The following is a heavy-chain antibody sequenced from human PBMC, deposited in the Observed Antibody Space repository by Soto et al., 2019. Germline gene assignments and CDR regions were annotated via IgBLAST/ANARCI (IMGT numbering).Heavy chain of an antibody. CDR1: GFTFSSYS. CDR3: ATGVVPADTSGMDV. V-gene: IGHV3-21*01. D-gene: IGHD2-2*01. Sequence: PGGSLRLSCAASGFTFSSYSMNWVRQAPGKGLEWVSSISSSSSYIYYADSVKGRFTISRDNAKNSLYLQMNSLRAEDTAVYYCATGVVPADTSGMDVWGQGTTVTVS. J-gene: IGHJ6*02. CDR2: ISSSSSYI.